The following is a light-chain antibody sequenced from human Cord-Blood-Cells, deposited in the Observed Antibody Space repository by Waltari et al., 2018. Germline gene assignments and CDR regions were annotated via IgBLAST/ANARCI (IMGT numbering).Light chain of an antibody. J-gene: IGKJ5*01. V-gene: IGKV3-20*01. CDR2: GAS. Sequence: EIVLTQSPGTLSLSPGERATLSCSASQSVSSSYLVWYQQKPGQAPRLLIYGASSRATGIPDRFISSGSGTNVTPTISRLEPEDFSVYYCQQYGNSPITFGQGTRLEIK. CDR1: QSVSSSY. CDR3: QQYGNSPIT.